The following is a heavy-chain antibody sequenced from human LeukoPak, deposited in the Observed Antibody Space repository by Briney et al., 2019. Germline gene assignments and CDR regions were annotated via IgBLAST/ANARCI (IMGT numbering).Heavy chain of an antibody. CDR2: INHSGST. D-gene: IGHD6-6*01. J-gene: IGHJ4*02. CDR1: GGSFSGYY. CDR3: ARARPGYYFDY. V-gene: IGHV4-34*01. Sequence: SETLSLTCAVYGGSFSGYYWSWIRQPPGKGLEWIGEINHSGSTNYNPSLKSRVTISVDTSKNQFSLRLSSVTAADTAVYYCARARPGYYFDYWGQGTLVTVSS.